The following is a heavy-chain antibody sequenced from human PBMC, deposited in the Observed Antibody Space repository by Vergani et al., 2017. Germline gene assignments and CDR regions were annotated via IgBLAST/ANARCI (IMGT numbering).Heavy chain of an antibody. CDR3: DGRTGESDY. J-gene: IGHJ4*02. CDR2: IIPILGMA. V-gene: IGHV1-69*04. D-gene: IGHD1-14*01. CDR1: GGTFSSYA. Sequence: QVQLVQSGAEVKKPGSSVKVSCKASGGTFSSYAISWVRQAPGQGLEWMGRIIPILGMANYAQKFQGRVTIHADKSTSTAYMELSSLRSEDTAVYYWDGRTGESDYWGQGTLVTVSS.